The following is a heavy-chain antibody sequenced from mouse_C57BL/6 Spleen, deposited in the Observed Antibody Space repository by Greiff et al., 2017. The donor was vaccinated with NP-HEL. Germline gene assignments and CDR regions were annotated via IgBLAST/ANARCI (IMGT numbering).Heavy chain of an antibody. CDR2: ISSGSSTI. CDR1: GFTFSDYG. J-gene: IGHJ1*03. D-gene: IGHD2-1*01. Sequence: EVMLVESGGGLVKPGGSLKLSCAASGFTFSDYGMHWVRQAPEKGLEWVAYISSGSSTIYYADTVKGRFTISRDNAKNTLFLQMTSLRSEDTAMYYCAREGGNYWYFDVWGTGTTVTVSS. CDR3: AREGGNYWYFDV. V-gene: IGHV5-17*01.